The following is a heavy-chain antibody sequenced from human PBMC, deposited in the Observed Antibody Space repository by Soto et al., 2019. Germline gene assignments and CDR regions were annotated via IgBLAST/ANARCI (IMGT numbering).Heavy chain of an antibody. V-gene: IGHV1-3*01. CDR2: INAGNGNT. Sequence: ASVKLSRKASVYTYTSYAIHWVRLAPGQRLEWMGWINAGNGNTKYSQKFQGRVTITRDTSASTAYMELSSLRSEDTAVCYCATRRLGYNWNYGYWGQGTLVTVSS. J-gene: IGHJ4*02. CDR3: ATRRLGYNWNYGY. D-gene: IGHD1-7*01. CDR1: VYTYTSYA.